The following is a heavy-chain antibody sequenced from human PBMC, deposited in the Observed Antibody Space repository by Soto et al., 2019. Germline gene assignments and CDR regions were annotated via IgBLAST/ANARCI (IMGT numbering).Heavy chain of an antibody. J-gene: IGHJ2*01. V-gene: IGHV2-70*01. CDR1: GFSLSTSGMC. CDR3: ARNMDNGDPGNFDL. Sequence: ESGPTLVNPTQTLTLTCTFPGFSLSTSGMCVSWIRQPPGKALEWLALIDWDDDKYYSTSLKTRLTISKDTSKNQVVLTMTNMDPVDTATYYCARNMDNGDPGNFDLWGRGTLVTVSS. CDR2: IDWDDDK. D-gene: IGHD4-17*01.